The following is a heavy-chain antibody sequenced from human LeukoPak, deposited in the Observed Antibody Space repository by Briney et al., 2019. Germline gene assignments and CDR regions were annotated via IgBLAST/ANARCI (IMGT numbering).Heavy chain of an antibody. Sequence: SETLSLTCTVSGYSISSGFYWGWIRQSPGKGLEWIGNIYHSGSTYYNPSLKSRVTISGDTSKNQFSLKLSSVTAADTAVYYCARTPTVVTPLNGRRYYYMDVWGKGTTVTVSS. CDR2: IYHSGST. D-gene: IGHD4-23*01. CDR3: ARTPTVVTPLNGRRYYYMDV. CDR1: GYSISSGFY. V-gene: IGHV4-38-2*02. J-gene: IGHJ6*03.